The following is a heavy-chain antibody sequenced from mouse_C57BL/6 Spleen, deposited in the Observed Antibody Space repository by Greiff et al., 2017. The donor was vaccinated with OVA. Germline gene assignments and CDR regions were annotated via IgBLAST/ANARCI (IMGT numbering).Heavy chain of an antibody. CDR3: AHGRDYYGSSYHWYFDV. D-gene: IGHD1-1*01. J-gene: IGHJ1*03. Sequence: QVQLQQSGAELVKPGASVKISCKASGYAFSSYWMHWVKQRPGQGLEWIGMIHPNSGSTNYNEKFKSKATLTVDKSSSTAYMQLSSLTSEDSAVYYCAHGRDYYGSSYHWYFDVWGTGTTVTVSS. V-gene: IGHV1-64*01. CDR2: IHPNSGST. CDR1: GYAFSSYW.